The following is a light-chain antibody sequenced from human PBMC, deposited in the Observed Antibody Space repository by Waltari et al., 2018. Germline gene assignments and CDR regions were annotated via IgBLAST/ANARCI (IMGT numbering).Light chain of an antibody. CDR3: QSFDTSLSDGVV. CDR2: GNN. CDR1: SPNIGADHQ. V-gene: IGLV1-40*02. J-gene: IGLJ2*01. Sequence: QSILTQPPSVSGAPGQRVTLSCTGRSPNIGADHQVHWYQDFPGRGPKLLIHGNNHRPSGVPDRFSGSKSGTSASLTITGLQAEDEADYYCQSFDTSLSDGVVFGGGTKV.